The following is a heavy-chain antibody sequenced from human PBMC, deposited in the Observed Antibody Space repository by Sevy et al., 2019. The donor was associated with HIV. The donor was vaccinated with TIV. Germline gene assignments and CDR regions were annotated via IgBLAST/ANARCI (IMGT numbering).Heavy chain of an antibody. D-gene: IGHD5-12*01. V-gene: IGHV3-15*01. Sequence: GGCLRLSCTASGFTFRNAWMTWVRQVPGKGLEWLGRIRNDPDGGTTDYAAPVRGRFTISRDDSKNTMYLQMNSLKSEDIAVYFCSTDIVVQSGYSVDFSTFDPDLPHNSGADVWGQGTTVTVSS. J-gene: IGHJ6*02. CDR1: GFTFRNAW. CDR3: STDIVVQSGYSVDFSTFDPDLPHNSGADV. CDR2: IRNDPDGGTT.